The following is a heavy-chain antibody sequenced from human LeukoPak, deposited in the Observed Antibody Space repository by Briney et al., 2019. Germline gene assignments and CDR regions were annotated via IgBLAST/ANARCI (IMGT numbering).Heavy chain of an antibody. CDR2: IYHSGST. CDR1: GYSISSGYY. D-gene: IGHD4-23*01. CDR3: ARDWELDRIDY. Sequence: PSETLSLTCTVSGYSISSGYYWGWIRQPPGKGLEWIGSIYHSGSTYYNPSLKSRVTISVDTSKNQFSLKLSSVTAADTAVYYCARDWELDRIDYWGQGTLVTVSS. V-gene: IGHV4-38-2*02. J-gene: IGHJ4*02.